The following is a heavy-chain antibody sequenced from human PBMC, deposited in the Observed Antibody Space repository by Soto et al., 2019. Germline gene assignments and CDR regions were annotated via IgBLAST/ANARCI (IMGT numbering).Heavy chain of an antibody. CDR1: GYTFTSYY. CDR2: INPSGGST. V-gene: IGHV1-46*03. D-gene: IGHD3-10*01. J-gene: IGHJ4*02. CDR3: ARDMAETPFDY. Sequence: QVQLVQSGAEVKKPGASVKVSCKASGYTFTSYYMHWVRQAPGQGLEWMGIINPSGGSTSYAQKSQGRVTMTRDTSTSTVYMELSSLRSEDTAVYYCARDMAETPFDYWGQGTLVTVSS.